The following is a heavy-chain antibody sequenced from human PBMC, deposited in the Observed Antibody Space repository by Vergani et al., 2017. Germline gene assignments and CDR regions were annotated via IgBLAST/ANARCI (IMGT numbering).Heavy chain of an antibody. V-gene: IGHV4-39*07. CDR2: ISYSGGT. CDR1: GGSISRSSYY. J-gene: IGHJ4*02. Sequence: QLQLQESGPGLVKPSETLSLTCTVSGGSISRSSYYWGWIRQPPGKGLEWIGSISYSGGTHYNPSLKCRVTISVDTSKNQFSLKLSSVTAADTPVYYCTGDQWLVQGGDFDYWGQGTLVTVSS. CDR3: TGDQWLVQGGDFDY. D-gene: IGHD6-19*01.